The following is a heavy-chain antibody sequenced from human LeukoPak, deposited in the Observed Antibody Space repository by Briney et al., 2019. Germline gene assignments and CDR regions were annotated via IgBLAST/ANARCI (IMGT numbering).Heavy chain of an antibody. CDR2: IYYSGST. V-gene: IGHV4-39*07. D-gene: IGHD4-17*01. J-gene: IGHJ3*02. CDR1: GGSFSSSSYY. CDR3: ARDPPYASDAFDI. Sequence: PSETLSLTCTVSGGSFSSSSYYWGWISQPPGKGLEWIGSIYYSGSTYYNPSLKSRVTISVDTSKNQFSLKLSSVTAADTAVYYCARDPPYASDAFDIWGQGTMVTVSS.